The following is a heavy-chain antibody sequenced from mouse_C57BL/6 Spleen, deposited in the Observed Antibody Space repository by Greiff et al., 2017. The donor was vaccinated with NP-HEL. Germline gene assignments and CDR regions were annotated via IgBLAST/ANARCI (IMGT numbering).Heavy chain of an antibody. J-gene: IGHJ2*01. Sequence: QVQLKQSGPELVKPGASVKISCKASGYAFSSSWMNWVKQRPGKGLEWIGRIYPGDGDTNYNGKFKGKATLTADKSPSTAYMQLSSLTSEDSAVYFCARELTGPYYCDYWGQGTTLTVSS. D-gene: IGHD4-1*01. CDR3: ARELTGPYYCDY. CDR1: GYAFSSSW. CDR2: IYPGDGDT. V-gene: IGHV1-82*01.